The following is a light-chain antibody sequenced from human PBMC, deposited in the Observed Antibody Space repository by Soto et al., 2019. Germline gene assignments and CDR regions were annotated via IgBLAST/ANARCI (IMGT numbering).Light chain of an antibody. J-gene: IGKJ4*01. CDR1: QSVRSIY. Sequence: EIVLTQSPGTLSLSPGERATLSCRASQSVRSIYLAWYQQKPGQAPRLLIYGASSRATGIPDRFSGSGSGTDFTLTISRLEPEDFAVYYCQQYDRSPLTFGGGTKVEIK. CDR2: GAS. V-gene: IGKV3-20*01. CDR3: QQYDRSPLT.